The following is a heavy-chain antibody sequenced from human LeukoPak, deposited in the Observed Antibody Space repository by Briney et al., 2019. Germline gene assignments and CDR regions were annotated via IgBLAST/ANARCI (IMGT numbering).Heavy chain of an antibody. V-gene: IGHV3-21*01. J-gene: IGHJ5*02. CDR1: GYSFSRYS. CDR2: ISSGGIST. Sequence: GGSLRLSCAASGYSFSRYSMNWVRQAPGKGPEWVSFISSGGISTDYAASVQGRFTISRDNAENSLYLQLNSLSADDTAVYYCARAGGSSTFNWFDRWGQGTLVTVSS. CDR3: ARAGGSSTFNWFDR. D-gene: IGHD2-15*01.